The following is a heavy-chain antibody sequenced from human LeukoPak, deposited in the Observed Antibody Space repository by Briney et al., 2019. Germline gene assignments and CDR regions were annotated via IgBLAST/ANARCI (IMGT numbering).Heavy chain of an antibody. Sequence: GGSLRLSCAASGFTFSSYAMSWVRQAPGKGLEWVSAISGSGGSTYYADSVKGRFTISRDNSKNTLYLQMNSLRAEDTAVYYCARDHRVYCSSTSCYPFDYWGQGTLVTVSS. V-gene: IGHV3-23*01. D-gene: IGHD2-2*01. CDR2: ISGSGGST. CDR1: GFTFSSYA. J-gene: IGHJ4*02. CDR3: ARDHRVYCSSTSCYPFDY.